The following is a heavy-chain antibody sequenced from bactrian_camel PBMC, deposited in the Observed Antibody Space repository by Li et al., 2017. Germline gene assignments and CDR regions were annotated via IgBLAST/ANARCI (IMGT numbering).Heavy chain of an antibody. Sequence: VQLVESGGGSVQVGGSLRLSCAASGYSPAKYAMGWFRQAPGKKREGVAVINHDGTISYADFAKGRFTISKDNAKNTAYLQMNDLKPEDTATYYCATDSGRLCLLDFLPGFRTRGQGTQVTVS. CDR2: VINHDGTI. D-gene: IGHD4*01. J-gene: IGHJ4*01. V-gene: IGHV3S63*01. CDR1: GYSPAKYA. CDR3: ATDSGRLCLLDFLPGFRT.